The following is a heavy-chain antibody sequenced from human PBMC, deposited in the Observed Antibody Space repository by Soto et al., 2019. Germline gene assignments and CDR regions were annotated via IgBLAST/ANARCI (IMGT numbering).Heavy chain of an antibody. CDR3: ARPGNVGEFYFEY. D-gene: IGHD3-10*01. CDR2: VNPSRDSP. V-gene: IGHV1-46*01. Sequence: QVQLVQSGAEVKKPGASVKISCRTSGYKFTTYYIHWVRQAPGQGLEWVGMVNPSRDSPSYAQKFQGRVTVTRDTSASTVYLELASLRSEDTAVYYCARPGNVGEFYFEYWGQGTLVTASS. J-gene: IGHJ4*02. CDR1: GYKFTTYY.